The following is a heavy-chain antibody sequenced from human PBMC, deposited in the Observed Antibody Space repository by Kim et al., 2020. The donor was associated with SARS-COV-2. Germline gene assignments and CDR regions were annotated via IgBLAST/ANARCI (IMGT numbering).Heavy chain of an antibody. CDR3: AGEYCYGSGDFNPFGF. D-gene: IGHD3-10*01. J-gene: IGHJ5*01. CDR1: GDSVSSGSYY. CDR2: IYHSGST. V-gene: IGHV4-61*01. Sequence: SETLSLICSVSGDSVSSGSYYWSWIRQSPGKGLEWIGYIYHSGSTSYNPSIKSRVTISVDTSKNQFSLKLSSVTAADTAVYYCAGEYCYGSGDFNPFGF.